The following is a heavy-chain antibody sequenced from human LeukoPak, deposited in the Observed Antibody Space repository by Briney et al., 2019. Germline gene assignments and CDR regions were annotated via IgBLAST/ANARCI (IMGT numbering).Heavy chain of an antibody. CDR1: GYTFTSYY. CDR2: INPSGGST. CDR3: ARDRAAAGTGYWFDP. Sequence: ASVKVSCKASGYTFTSYYMHWVRQAPGQGLEWMGIINPSGGSTSYAQKFQGRVTMTRDMSTSTVYMELSSLRSEDTAVYYCARDRAAAGTGYWFDPWGQGTLVTVSS. J-gene: IGHJ5*02. D-gene: IGHD6-13*01. V-gene: IGHV1-46*01.